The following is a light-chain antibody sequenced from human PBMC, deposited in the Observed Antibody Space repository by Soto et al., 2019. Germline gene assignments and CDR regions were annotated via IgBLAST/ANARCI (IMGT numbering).Light chain of an antibody. J-gene: IGKJ3*01. CDR2: DIS. V-gene: IGKV2-24*01. Sequence: DIVLTQTPLSLPVTLGQPASISCRSGQSLVHSDGNTYLSWVQQRPGQPPSLLIFDISQRFSGVPDRFSGSGAGTDFTLKISRVEAEDVGVYYCVQASPYAGFTFGPGTKVDIK. CDR3: VQASPYAGFT. CDR1: QSLVHSDGNTY.